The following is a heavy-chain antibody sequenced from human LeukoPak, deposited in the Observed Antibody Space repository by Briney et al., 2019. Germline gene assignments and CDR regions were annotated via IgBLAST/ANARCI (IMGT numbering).Heavy chain of an antibody. CDR2: ISSSGSTI. V-gene: IGHV3-48*03. D-gene: IGHD6-19*01. CDR3: ARDMSSGWYENDY. CDR1: GFTFSSYE. J-gene: IGHJ4*02. Sequence: QPGGSLRLSCAASGFTFSSYEMNWVRQAPGKGLEWVSYISSSGSTIYYADSVKGRFTISRDNAKNSLYLQMNSLRAEDTALYYCARDMSSGWYENDYWGQGTLVTVSS.